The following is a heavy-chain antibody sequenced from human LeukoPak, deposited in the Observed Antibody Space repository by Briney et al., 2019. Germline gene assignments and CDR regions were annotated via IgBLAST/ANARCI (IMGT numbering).Heavy chain of an antibody. D-gene: IGHD3-16*01. CDR3: ARGGGLDV. CDR1: GFTFSSFA. CDR2: ISGSGSTT. J-gene: IGHJ6*02. V-gene: IGHV3-23*01. Sequence: AGGSLRLSCAASGFTFSSFAMSWVRQAPGKGLEWVSVISGSGSTTYYADSVKGRFTISRDNAKNSLYLQMSNLRAEDTAVYFCARGGGLDVWGQGATVTVSS.